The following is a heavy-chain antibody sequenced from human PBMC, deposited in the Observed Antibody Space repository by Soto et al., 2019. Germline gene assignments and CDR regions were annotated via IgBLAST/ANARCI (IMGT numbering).Heavy chain of an antibody. Sequence: QVLLVESGGGVVQPGRSLRLSCAASESIFRGHGMHWVRQAPGKGLEWVAIIRFDGSNINYADFVRGRFTISRENFKNMLYLEMHSLRVEDTAVYYCAKDRVSATTFWGYLAYWGQGALVTVSA. D-gene: IGHD1-26*01. J-gene: IGHJ4*02. CDR2: IRFDGSNI. CDR3: AKDRVSATTFWGYLAY. CDR1: ESIFRGHG. V-gene: IGHV3-33*06.